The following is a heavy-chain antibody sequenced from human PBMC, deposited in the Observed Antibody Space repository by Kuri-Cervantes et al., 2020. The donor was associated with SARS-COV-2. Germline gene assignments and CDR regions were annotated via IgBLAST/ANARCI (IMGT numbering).Heavy chain of an antibody. V-gene: IGHV3-30*02. CDR2: TRYDGNNQ. Sequence: GGSLRLSCAASGFTFKTYGMHWVRQAPGKGLEWVAFTRYDGNNQYYGDSVKGRFSISRDNSKNTLYLHMNSLRAEDTAVYYCARGASYLNYWGQGTLVTVSS. CDR3: ARGASYLNY. CDR1: GFTFKTYG. J-gene: IGHJ4*02.